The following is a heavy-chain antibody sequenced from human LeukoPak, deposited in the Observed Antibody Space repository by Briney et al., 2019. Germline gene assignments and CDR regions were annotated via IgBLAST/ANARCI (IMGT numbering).Heavy chain of an antibody. V-gene: IGHV3-23*01. CDR1: GFTFSSYA. J-gene: IGHJ4*02. CDR3: AKAPTVTAPPHFDY. CDR2: ISGSGGGT. D-gene: IGHD4-17*01. Sequence: GGSLRLSCAASGFTFSSYAMNWVRQAPGKGLEWVSGISGSGGGTYYADSVKGRFTISGDNPRNTLYLQMNSLRAEDTAVYYCAKAPTVTAPPHFDYWGQGTLVTVSS.